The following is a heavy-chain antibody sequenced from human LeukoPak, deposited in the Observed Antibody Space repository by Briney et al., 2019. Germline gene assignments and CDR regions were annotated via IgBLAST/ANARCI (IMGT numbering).Heavy chain of an antibody. CDR3: AKSSGGGGHDS. CDR1: GGSISSSDYY. D-gene: IGHD6-25*01. Sequence: SETLSLTCTASGGSISSSDYYWAWIRQPPGKGLEWIGCVYHSGTYYKSSLTSRVTISMDTSKNQFSLKLTSVTAADSAFYYCAKSSGGGGHDSWGQGTLVTVSS. CDR2: VYHSGT. J-gene: IGHJ5*01. V-gene: IGHV4-39*01.